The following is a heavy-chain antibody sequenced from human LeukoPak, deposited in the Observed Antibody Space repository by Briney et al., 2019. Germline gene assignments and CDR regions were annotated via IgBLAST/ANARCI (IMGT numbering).Heavy chain of an antibody. Sequence: GGSLRLSCEASGFTFSSSYMSWVRRAPGKGLEWVSVIYSGGSTDYKDSVKDRFIISRDNSKNTLYLQINSQRAEDTAVYYCTIDYYGSGSYPDAFDIWGRGTMVTVSS. CDR1: GFTFSSSY. V-gene: IGHV3-66*01. CDR3: TIDYYGSGSYPDAFDI. J-gene: IGHJ3*02. D-gene: IGHD3-10*01. CDR2: IYSGGST.